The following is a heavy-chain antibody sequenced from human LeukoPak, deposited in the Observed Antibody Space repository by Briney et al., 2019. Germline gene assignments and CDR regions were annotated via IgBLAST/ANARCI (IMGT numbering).Heavy chain of an antibody. Sequence: SETLSLTCSVSGASISYYYWSWIRQPPGKGLEWIGYIYTSGSTNYNPPLKSRVTVSVDTSKNQISLKMSSVTAADTAVYYCARQHCSTISCYHMDVWGKGTTVTVSS. J-gene: IGHJ6*03. D-gene: IGHD2-2*01. V-gene: IGHV4-4*09. CDR3: ARQHCSTISCYHMDV. CDR2: IYTSGST. CDR1: GASISYYY.